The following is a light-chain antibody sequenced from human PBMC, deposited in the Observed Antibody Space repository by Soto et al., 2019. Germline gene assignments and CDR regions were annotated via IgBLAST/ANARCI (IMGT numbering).Light chain of an antibody. CDR1: QSVTSTY. J-gene: IGKJ2*03. V-gene: IGKV3-20*01. CDR3: HCHQFDSSRVYS. CDR2: GGS. Sequence: EIVLTQSPVTLSLSPGERATLSCTASQSVTSTYLAWYQQKPGQSPRLIIYGGSTRASDFPDRFSGGGSGTDFTLIISRVELDDSAVYYCHCHQFDSSRVYSFGQGTKQEI.